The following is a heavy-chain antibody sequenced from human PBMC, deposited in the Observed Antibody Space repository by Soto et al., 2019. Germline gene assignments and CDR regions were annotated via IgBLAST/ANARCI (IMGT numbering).Heavy chain of an antibody. V-gene: IGHV1-69*12. CDR3: ATDGGGGPGP. CDR1: GGTFSDFG. D-gene: IGHD3-16*01. J-gene: IGHJ4*02. CDR2: NVPRFGTT. Sequence: QVQLVQSGSEVKKPGSSVKVSCKASGGTFSDFGMTWVRQAPGQGFEWLGGNVPRFGTTNYAQKFQGRITITAKESARTASRELTSLRTKDTAVYYCATDGGGGPGPWGQGTLVTVSA.